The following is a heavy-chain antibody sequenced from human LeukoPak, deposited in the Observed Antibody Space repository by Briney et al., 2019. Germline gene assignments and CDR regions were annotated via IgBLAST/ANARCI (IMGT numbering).Heavy chain of an antibody. CDR1: AYNFNNYW. Sequence: GEALKISCKSSAYNFNNYWIGWGRQMPGKGLEWMGIIYHRDSTARYSPSFQGQVTISVDKSISTAFLQWSSLRASDTAMYFCTRRGYDSWGQGTMVTV. CDR2: IYHRDSTA. D-gene: IGHD6-25*01. J-gene: IGHJ5*01. CDR3: TRRGYDS. V-gene: IGHV5-51*01.